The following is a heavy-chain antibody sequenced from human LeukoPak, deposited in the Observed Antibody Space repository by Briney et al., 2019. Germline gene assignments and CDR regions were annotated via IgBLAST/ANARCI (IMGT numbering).Heavy chain of an antibody. CDR2: ISSSSSYI. CDR3: ARDYGGNPGSFDY. V-gene: IGHV3-21*01. Sequence: PGGSLRLSCAASGFTFSNYYMNWVRQAPGKGLEWVSSISSSSSYIYYADSVKGRFTISRDNAKNSLYLQMNSLRAEDTAVYYCARDYGGNPGSFDYWGQGTLVTVSS. CDR1: GFTFSNYY. J-gene: IGHJ4*02. D-gene: IGHD4-23*01.